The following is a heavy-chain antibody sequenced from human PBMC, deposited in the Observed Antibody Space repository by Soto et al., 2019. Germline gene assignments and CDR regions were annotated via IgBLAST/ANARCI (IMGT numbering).Heavy chain of an antibody. CDR2: INPDGSTT. CDR1: GFTLSRYW. J-gene: IGHJ4*02. CDR3: TRDTTGPDDH. V-gene: IGHV3-74*01. D-gene: IGHD1-1*01. Sequence: GGSLRLSCAASGFTLSRYWVHWVRQVPGKGLVWVSRINPDGSTTNYADSVKGRFTVSRDNAKNTVYLHMNCLRAEDTAVYYCTRDTTGPDDHWGQGTLVTVSS.